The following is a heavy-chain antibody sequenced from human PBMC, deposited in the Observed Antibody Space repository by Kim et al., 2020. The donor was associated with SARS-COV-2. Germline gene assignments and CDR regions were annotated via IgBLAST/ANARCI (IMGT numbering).Heavy chain of an antibody. CDR1: GYTFTSYG. J-gene: IGHJ6*02. D-gene: IGHD6-13*01. CDR3: ARDQWSSSWSIYYYYGMDV. Sequence: ASVKVSCKASGYTFTSYGISWVRQAPGQGLEWMGWISAYNGNTNYAQKLQGRVTMTTDTSTSTAYMELRSLRSDDTAVYYCARDQWSSSWSIYYYYGMDVWGQGTTVTVSS. V-gene: IGHV1-18*04. CDR2: ISAYNGNT.